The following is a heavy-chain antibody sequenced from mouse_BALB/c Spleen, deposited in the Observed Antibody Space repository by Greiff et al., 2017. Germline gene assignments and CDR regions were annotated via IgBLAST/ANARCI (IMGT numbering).Heavy chain of an antibody. CDR1: GFSLTSCG. CDR2: IWSGGNT. Sequence: VQVVESGPGLVQPSQSLSITCTVSGFSLTSCGVHWVRQSPGKGLEWLGVIWSGGNTDYNAAFISRLSISKDNSKSQVFFKMNSLQANDTAIYYCARKNYRYDGSNAMDYWGQGTSVTVSS. J-gene: IGHJ4*01. CDR3: ARKNYRYDGSNAMDY. D-gene: IGHD2-14*01. V-gene: IGHV2-2*02.